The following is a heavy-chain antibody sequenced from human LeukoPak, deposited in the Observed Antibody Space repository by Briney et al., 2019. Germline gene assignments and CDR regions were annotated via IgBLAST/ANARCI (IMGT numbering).Heavy chain of an antibody. CDR1: GVSISSGGYY. J-gene: IGHJ6*01. D-gene: IGHD3-16*01. V-gene: IGHV4-31*03. CDR2: ISYSGST. Sequence: SETLSLTCTVSGVSISSGGYYWSWIRQHPGQGLEWIGYISYSGSTYYNPSLKSRVTISVDTSKNQFSLKLSSVTAADTAVYYCARDHDQRNYYYGMDVWSQGTTVTVSS. CDR3: ARDHDQRNYYYGMDV.